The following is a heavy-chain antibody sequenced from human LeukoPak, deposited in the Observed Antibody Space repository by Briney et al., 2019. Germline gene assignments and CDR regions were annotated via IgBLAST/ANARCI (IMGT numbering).Heavy chain of an antibody. CDR2: IYHSGST. J-gene: IGHJ2*01. CDR1: GGSISSSNW. D-gene: IGHD3-10*01. Sequence: PSETLSLTCAVSGGSISSSNWWSWVRPPPGKGLEWIGEIYHSGSTNYDPSLKSRVTISVDKSKNQFSLKLSSVTAADTAVYYCARFVTLVRGVNYWYFDLWGRGTLVTVSS. CDR3: ARFVTLVRGVNYWYFDL. V-gene: IGHV4-4*02.